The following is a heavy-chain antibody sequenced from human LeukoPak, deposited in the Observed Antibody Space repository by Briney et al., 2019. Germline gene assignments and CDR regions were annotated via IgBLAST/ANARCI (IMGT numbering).Heavy chain of an antibody. D-gene: IGHD2-8*01. V-gene: IGHV1-2*02. CDR2: INPNSGGT. Sequence: ASVKVSCKASGYTFTGYYMHWVRQAPGQGLEWMGWINPNSGGTNYAQKFQGRVTMTGDTSTSTAYMERSRLRSDDTAVYYCARANEVLAFDIWGQGTMVTVSS. CDR3: ARANEVLAFDI. CDR1: GYTFTGYY. J-gene: IGHJ3*02.